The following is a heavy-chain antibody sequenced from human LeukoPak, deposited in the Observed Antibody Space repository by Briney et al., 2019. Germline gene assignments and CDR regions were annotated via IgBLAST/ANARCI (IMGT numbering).Heavy chain of an antibody. CDR2: IYYSGST. CDR3: ARSPLLWFGELFS. Sequence: SETLSLTCTVSGVSVSSGSYYWSWIRQPPGKGLEWIGYIYYSGSTNYNPSLKSRVTISVDTSKNQFSLKLSSVTAADTAVYYCARSPLLWFGELFSWGQGTLVTVSS. CDR1: GVSVSSGSYY. D-gene: IGHD3-10*01. V-gene: IGHV4-61*01. J-gene: IGHJ4*02.